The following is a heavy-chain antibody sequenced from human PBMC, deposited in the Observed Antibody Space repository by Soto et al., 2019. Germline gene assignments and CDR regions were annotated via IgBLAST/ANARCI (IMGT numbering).Heavy chain of an antibody. CDR2: IIPIFGTA. V-gene: IGHV1-69*06. D-gene: IGHD3-10*01. CDR1: GGTFSSYA. Sequence: ASVKVSCKASGGTFSSYAISWVRQAPGQGLEWMGGIIPIFGTANYAQKFQGRVTITADKSTSTAYMELSSLRSEDTAVYYCARGEITMVRGALDYWGQGTLVTVSS. CDR3: ARGEITMVRGALDY. J-gene: IGHJ4*02.